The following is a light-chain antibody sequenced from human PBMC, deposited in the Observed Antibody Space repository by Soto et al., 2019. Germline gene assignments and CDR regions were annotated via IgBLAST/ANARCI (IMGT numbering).Light chain of an antibody. V-gene: IGKV3-20*01. CDR3: QKYGSSART. CDR2: GAS. J-gene: IGKJ2*01. Sequence: IVLTQSPGTLSLSPGERATLSSRASQTVSSNYLAWYQQKPGQAPRLLIYGASSRATGIPDRFSGSGSWTDFILAISRLEPEDFSVYYCQKYGSSARTFGQGTKLEIK. CDR1: QTVSSNY.